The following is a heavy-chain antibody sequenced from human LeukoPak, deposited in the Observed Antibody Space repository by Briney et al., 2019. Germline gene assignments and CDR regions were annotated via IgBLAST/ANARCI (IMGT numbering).Heavy chain of an antibody. CDR2: IYYSGST. Sequence: SETLSLTCTVSGGSISSSSYYWGWIRQPPGKGLEWIGSIYYSGSTYYNPSLKSRVTISVDTSKNQFSLKLSSVTAADTAVYYCARQGGYSYGQRYFDYWGQGTLVTVSS. CDR3: ARQGGYSYGQRYFDY. D-gene: IGHD5-18*01. V-gene: IGHV4-39*01. J-gene: IGHJ4*02. CDR1: GGSISSSSYY.